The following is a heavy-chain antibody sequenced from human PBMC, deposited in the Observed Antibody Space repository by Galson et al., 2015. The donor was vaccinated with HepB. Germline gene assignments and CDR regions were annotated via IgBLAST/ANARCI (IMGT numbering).Heavy chain of an antibody. CDR1: GGTFSKYA. J-gene: IGHJ6*02. Sequence: SVKVSCKASGGTFSKYAITWGRQAPGQGLEWMGGIIPFFGTPIYAQRFQGRVTITADESTTTAHMELSRMRSDDTAVFYCALARDPNPTYSRSVTYGMDVCGQGTTVTVSS. V-gene: IGHV1-69*13. D-gene: IGHD2-2*01. CDR3: ALARDPNPTYSRSVTYGMDV. CDR2: IIPFFGTP.